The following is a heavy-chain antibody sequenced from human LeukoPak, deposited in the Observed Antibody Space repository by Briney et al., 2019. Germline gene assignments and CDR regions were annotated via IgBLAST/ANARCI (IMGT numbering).Heavy chain of an antibody. Sequence: GGSLRLSCAASGFTLSDYYMSWIRQAPGKELEWVSYISGSGSTLYYADSVKGRFTISRDNAKNSLCLQMNSLRVEDTAVYYCSRAVAGPSGRFDYWGQGTLVTVSS. V-gene: IGHV3-11*01. CDR3: SRAVAGPSGRFDY. J-gene: IGHJ4*02. CDR1: GFTLSDYY. D-gene: IGHD6-19*01. CDR2: ISGSGSTL.